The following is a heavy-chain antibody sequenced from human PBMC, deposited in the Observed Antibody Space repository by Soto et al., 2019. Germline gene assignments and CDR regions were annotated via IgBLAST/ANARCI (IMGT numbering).Heavy chain of an antibody. Sequence: GGSLRLSCAGSGFTFGDSYMSWIRQAPGKGLEWLSYISPGSRYPAYADSVKGRFTISRDNAKRSLYLQMMSLTAEDTAIYYCARGAGGGPFDPSGQGTMVTVSS. CDR3: ARGAGGGPFDP. CDR1: GFTFGDSY. D-gene: IGHD2-8*02. CDR2: ISPGSRYP. V-gene: IGHV3-11*06. J-gene: IGHJ5*02.